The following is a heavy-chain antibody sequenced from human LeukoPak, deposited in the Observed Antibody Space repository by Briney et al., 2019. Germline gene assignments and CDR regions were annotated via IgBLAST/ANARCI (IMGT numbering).Heavy chain of an antibody. CDR1: GFTFSSYG. V-gene: IGHV3-23*01. CDR2: ISGSGGST. Sequence: PGGSLRLSCAASGFTFSSYGMSWVRQAPGKGLEWVSAISGSGGSTYYADSVKGRFTISRDNSKNTLYLQMNSLRAEDTAVYYCAKDRQLLWLFGQLDYWGQGTLVTVSS. CDR3: AKDRQLLWLFGQLDY. J-gene: IGHJ4*02. D-gene: IGHD3-10*01.